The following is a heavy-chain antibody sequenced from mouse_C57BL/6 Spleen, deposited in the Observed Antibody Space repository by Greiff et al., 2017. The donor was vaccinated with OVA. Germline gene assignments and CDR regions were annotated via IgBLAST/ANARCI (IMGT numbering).Heavy chain of an antibody. Sequence: VQLKESGGGLVQPGESLKLSCESNEYEFPSHDMSWVRKTPEKRLELVAAINSDGGSTYYPDTMERRFIISRDNTKKTLYLQMSSLRSEDTALYYCARHGGYYYGSRYWYFDVWGTGTTVTVSS. V-gene: IGHV5-2*01. CDR2: INSDGGST. D-gene: IGHD1-1*01. J-gene: IGHJ1*03. CDR1: EYEFPSHD. CDR3: ARHGGYYYGSRYWYFDV.